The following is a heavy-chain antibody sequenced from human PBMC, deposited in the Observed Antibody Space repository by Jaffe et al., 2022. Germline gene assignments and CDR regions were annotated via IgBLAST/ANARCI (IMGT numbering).Heavy chain of an antibody. V-gene: IGHV3-23*01. CDR2: ISGSGGST. Sequence: EVQLLESGGGLVQPGGSLRLSCAASGFTFSSYAMSWVRQAPGKGLEWVSAISGSGGSTYYADSVKGRFTISRDNSKNTLYLQMNSLRAEDTAVYYCAKDPEFYRCSGGSCYFDYWGQGTLVTVSS. J-gene: IGHJ4*02. CDR3: AKDPEFYRCSGGSCYFDY. D-gene: IGHD2-15*01. CDR1: GFTFSSYA.